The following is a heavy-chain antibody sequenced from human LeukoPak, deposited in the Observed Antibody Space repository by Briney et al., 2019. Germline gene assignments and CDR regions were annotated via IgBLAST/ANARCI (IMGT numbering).Heavy chain of an antibody. D-gene: IGHD3-22*01. CDR1: GGSISSYY. Sequence: PSETLSLTCTVSGGSISSYYWSWIRQPAGKGLEWIGRIYTRGSTNYNPSLKSRVTMSVDTSKNQFSLKLSSVTAADTAVYYCARDMYYYDSSGLSPLFDYWGQGTLVTVSS. J-gene: IGHJ4*02. CDR2: IYTRGST. V-gene: IGHV4-4*07. CDR3: ARDMYYYDSSGLSPLFDY.